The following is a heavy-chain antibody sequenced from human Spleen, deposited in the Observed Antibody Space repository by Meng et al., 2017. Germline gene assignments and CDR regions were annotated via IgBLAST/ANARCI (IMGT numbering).Heavy chain of an antibody. CDR3: ARGPTTMAHDFDY. J-gene: IGHJ4*02. CDR2: INHSGST. V-gene: IGHV4-34*01. D-gene: IGHD4-11*01. Sequence: QVQLQQWGAGVLKPSDTLSLTCVVSGGSFSDYYWSWIRQPTGKRLEWIGEINHSGSTNYNPSHESRATISVDTSQNNLSLKLSSVTAADSAVYYCARGPTTMAHDFDYWGQGTLVTVSS. CDR1: GGSFSDYY.